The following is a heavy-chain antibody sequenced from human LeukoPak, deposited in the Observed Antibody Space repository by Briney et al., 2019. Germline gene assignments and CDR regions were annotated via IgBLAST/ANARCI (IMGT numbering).Heavy chain of an antibody. CDR2: ISGSTDRT. CDR3: AKGGSSAVAGNKNY. Sequence: GGSLRLSCAASGFTFSSYAMSWVRQAPGKGLERVSAISGSTDRTYYADSVKGRFTVSRDDSKNTLYLQMNSLRAEDTAVYYCAKGGSSAVAGNKNYWGQGTLVTVSS. J-gene: IGHJ4*02. V-gene: IGHV3-23*01. D-gene: IGHD6-19*01. CDR1: GFTFSSYA.